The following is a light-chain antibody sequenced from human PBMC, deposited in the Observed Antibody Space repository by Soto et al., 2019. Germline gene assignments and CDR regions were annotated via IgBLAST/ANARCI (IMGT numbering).Light chain of an antibody. Sequence: QSALTQPASVSGSPGQSITISCTGTSSDVGGYNYVSWYQQHPGKAPKLMIYEVSNRPSGVSNRSSGSNSGNTASLTISGLQAEDEADYYCSSYTSRSTPVFGGGTQLTVL. CDR1: SSDVGGYNY. J-gene: IGLJ2*01. V-gene: IGLV2-14*01. CDR3: SSYTSRSTPV. CDR2: EVS.